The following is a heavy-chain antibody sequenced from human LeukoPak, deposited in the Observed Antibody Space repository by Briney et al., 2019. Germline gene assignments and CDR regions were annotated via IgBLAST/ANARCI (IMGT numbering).Heavy chain of an antibody. Sequence: GGSLRLSCAASGFTFSSYEMNWVRQAPGKGLEWVSYISSSGSTIYYADSVKGRFTISRDNAKNSLYLQMNSLRAEDTAVYYCATTRRLRLDPAPEYFQHWGQAPWSPSPQ. CDR1: GFTFSSYE. J-gene: IGHJ1*01. V-gene: IGHV3-48*03. CDR3: ATTRRLRLDPAPEYFQH. CDR2: ISSSGSTI.